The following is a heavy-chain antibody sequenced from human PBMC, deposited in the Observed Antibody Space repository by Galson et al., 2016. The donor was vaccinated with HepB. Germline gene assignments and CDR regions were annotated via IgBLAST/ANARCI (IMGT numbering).Heavy chain of an antibody. Sequence: SVKVSCKASGYTFTGYYMLWVRQAPGQGLQWMGWINLNSGATSYAQRFQGRVTMTRGTSIKTAYMELSRLRSDDTAVYYCARSSASFVDYWGQGSLVTVSS. CDR1: GYTFTGYY. CDR3: ARSSASFVDY. J-gene: IGHJ4*02. CDR2: INLNSGAT. V-gene: IGHV1-2*02. D-gene: IGHD6-6*01.